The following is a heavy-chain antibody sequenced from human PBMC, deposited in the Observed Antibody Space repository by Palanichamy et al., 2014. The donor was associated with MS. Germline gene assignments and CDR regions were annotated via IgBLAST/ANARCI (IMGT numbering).Heavy chain of an antibody. CDR2: IYTTGST. D-gene: IGHD2-15*01. CDR3: ARGPGSATHEAFDF. CDR1: DAFSGGSYF. Sequence: QVQLQESGPGLVKPSQTLSLTCTVSDAFSGGSYFWSWIRQPAGKELEWIGRIYTTGSTNYNPSLKSRVTISIDTSRRQTSLNLNSVTAADTAMYFCARGPGSATHEAFDFWGQGTMITVSS. V-gene: IGHV4-61*02. J-gene: IGHJ3*01.